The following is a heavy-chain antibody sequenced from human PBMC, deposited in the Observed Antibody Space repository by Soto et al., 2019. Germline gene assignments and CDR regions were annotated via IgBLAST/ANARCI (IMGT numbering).Heavy chain of an antibody. J-gene: IGHJ4*02. Sequence: SETLSLTCTVSGGSVSSGVYYWSWIRQPPGKGLEWIGYIYHSGSPNYNPSLKCRVTISVDTSKNQFSLKLSSVTAADTAVYYCAREFGSYPYYFDYWGQGTLVTVSS. CDR1: GGSVSSGVYY. CDR3: AREFGSYPYYFDY. V-gene: IGHV4-61*08. D-gene: IGHD1-26*01. CDR2: IYHSGSP.